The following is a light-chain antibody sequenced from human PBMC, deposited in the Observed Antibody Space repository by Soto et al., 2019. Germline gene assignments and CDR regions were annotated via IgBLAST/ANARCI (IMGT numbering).Light chain of an antibody. V-gene: IGKV1-17*01. Sequence: DIQMTQSPSSLPASVGDRVTITCRAGQNINNYLNWYQQKPGEAPERLIYGASRLQTGVPSRFSGSGTGIEFTLTISSLQPEDFATYYCLQHNTFPWTFGQGTKVEI. CDR3: LQHNTFPWT. CDR1: QNINNY. CDR2: GAS. J-gene: IGKJ1*01.